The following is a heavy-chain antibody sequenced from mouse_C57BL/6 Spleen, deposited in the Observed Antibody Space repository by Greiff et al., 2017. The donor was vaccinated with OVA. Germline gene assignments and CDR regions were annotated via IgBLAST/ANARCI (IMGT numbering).Heavy chain of an antibody. D-gene: IGHD1-1*01. J-gene: IGHJ1*03. Sequence: QVQLQQSGTELVKPGASVKLSCKASGYTFTSYWMHWVKQRPGQGLEWIGHINPSNGGTNYNEKFKSKATLTVYKSSSTVYMQLSSLTSEDSAVYYCATFLWQTPVDVWGTGTTVTVSS. CDR2: INPSNGGT. CDR3: ATFLWQTPVDV. V-gene: IGHV1-53*01. CDR1: GYTFTSYW.